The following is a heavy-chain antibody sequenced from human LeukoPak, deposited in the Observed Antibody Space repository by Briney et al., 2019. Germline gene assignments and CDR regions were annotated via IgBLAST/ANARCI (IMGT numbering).Heavy chain of an antibody. CDR2: IYSAGST. Sequence: GGSLRLSCEASGFDVNRNYMSWVRQAPGKGLEWVAIIYSAGSTYYAASLMGRFSISRDISKNTVYLQMNSLREGDTAVYYCARDFNIEYSDTGGYWGQGTLVAVSS. V-gene: IGHV3-53*01. CDR3: ARDFNIEYSDTGGY. D-gene: IGHD2-15*01. J-gene: IGHJ4*02. CDR1: GFDVNRNY.